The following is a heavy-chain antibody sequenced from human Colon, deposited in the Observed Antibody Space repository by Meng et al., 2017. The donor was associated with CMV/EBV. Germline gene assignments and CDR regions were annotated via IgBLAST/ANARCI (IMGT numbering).Heavy chain of an antibody. CDR1: GVSVSSGTYY. D-gene: IGHD1-26*01. J-gene: IGHJ6*02. CDR3: ARDRSGSYYRHYYYYGMDV. CDR2: VYYTGGT. V-gene: IGHV4-61*01. Sequence: GSMRLSCTVSGVSVSSGTYYLAWIRQSPGKGLEFIGYVYYTGGTNYNPSLKSRVTISVDTSKNQFSLKLSSVTAADTAVYYCARDRSGSYYRHYYYYGMDVWGQGTTVTVSS.